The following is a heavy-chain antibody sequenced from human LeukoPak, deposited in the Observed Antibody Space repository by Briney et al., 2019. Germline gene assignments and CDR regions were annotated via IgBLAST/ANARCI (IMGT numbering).Heavy chain of an antibody. V-gene: IGHV4-59*08. Sequence: SETLSLTCTVSGGSISSYYWSWVRQPPGKGLEWIGYIYYSGSTNYNPSLKSRVTISVDTSKNQFSLKLSSVTAADTAVYYCARRLARGGWFDPWGQGTLVTVSS. D-gene: IGHD2-21*01. CDR2: IYYSGST. CDR1: GGSISSYY. CDR3: ARRLARGGWFDP. J-gene: IGHJ5*02.